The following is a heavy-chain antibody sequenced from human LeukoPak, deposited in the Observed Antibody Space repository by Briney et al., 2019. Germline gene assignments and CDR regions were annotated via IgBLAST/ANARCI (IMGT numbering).Heavy chain of an antibody. D-gene: IGHD3-22*01. J-gene: IGHJ3*02. V-gene: IGHV1-2*06. CDR2: INPNSGGT. Sequence: GASVKVSCKASGYTFTGYYMHWVRQAPGHGLEWMGRINPNSGGTTYAQDFRGRVTMTRDTSISTAYMELSGLTSDDTAVYYCARPRATIVVDDGYDIWGQGAMVTVSS. CDR1: GYTFTGYY. CDR3: ARPRATIVVDDGYDI.